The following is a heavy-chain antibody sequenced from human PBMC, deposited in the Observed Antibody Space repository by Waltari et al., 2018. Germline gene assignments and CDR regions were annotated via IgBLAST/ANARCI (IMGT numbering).Heavy chain of an antibody. CDR1: GFTFSSYV. CDR3: AKDNHDYGGNPTFGY. D-gene: IGHD4-17*01. CDR2: ISGSGGST. J-gene: IGHJ4*02. Sequence: EVQLVESGGGLVQPGWSLRLSCAASGFTFSSYVMSWVRQAPGKGLEWVSAISGSGGSTYYADSVKGRFTISRDNSKNTLYLQMNSLRAEDTAVYYCAKDNHDYGGNPTFGYWGQGTLVTVSS. V-gene: IGHV3-23*04.